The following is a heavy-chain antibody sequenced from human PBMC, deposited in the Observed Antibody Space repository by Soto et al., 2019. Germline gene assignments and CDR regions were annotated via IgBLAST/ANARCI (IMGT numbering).Heavy chain of an antibody. D-gene: IGHD5-18*01. CDR1: GFTFSSYG. J-gene: IGHJ6*02. CDR3: ANDFLRGYSYGPGYYYGMDV. V-gene: IGHV3-30*18. Sequence: GGSLRLSCAASGFTFSSYGMHWVRQAPGKGLEWVAVISYDGRNKYCAASVTGRFTISRDNSKNTLYLQMNSLRAEDTAVYYCANDFLRGYSYGPGYYYGMDVWGQGTTVTVSS. CDR2: ISYDGRNK.